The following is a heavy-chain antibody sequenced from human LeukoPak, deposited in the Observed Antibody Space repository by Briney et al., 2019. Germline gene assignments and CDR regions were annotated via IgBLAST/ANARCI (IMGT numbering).Heavy chain of an antibody. V-gene: IGHV3-66*01. J-gene: IGHJ3*01. CDR1: GFTVSGNF. D-gene: IGHD3-22*01. Sequence: GGSLRLSCAASGFTVSGNFMSWVRQAPGKGLEWVSVIYSGGSTYYADSVKGRFTISRDNSRNTLYLQMNSLRAEDTAVYYCTRVVYSSGYSQGFDVWGQGTVVTVSS. CDR2: IYSGGST. CDR3: TRVVYSSGYSQGFDV.